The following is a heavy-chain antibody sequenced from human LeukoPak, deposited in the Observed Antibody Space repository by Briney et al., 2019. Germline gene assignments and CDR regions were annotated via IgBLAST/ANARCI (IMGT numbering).Heavy chain of an antibody. CDR2: IQAKAYGGAT. Sequence: GGSLRLSCSTSGFTFGDYAMSWVRQAPGKGLEWVGFIQAKAYGGATKYAASVNGRFSISRDDSQSIANLQMNDLKTEDTAIYYCTRAPHPRCSSSGCYLDYWGQGTLVTVSS. V-gene: IGHV3-49*04. D-gene: IGHD2-2*01. CDR3: TRAPHPRCSSSGCYLDY. CDR1: GFTFGDYA. J-gene: IGHJ4*02.